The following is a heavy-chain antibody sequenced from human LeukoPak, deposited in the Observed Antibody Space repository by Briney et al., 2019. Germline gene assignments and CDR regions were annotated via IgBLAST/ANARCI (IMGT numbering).Heavy chain of an antibody. V-gene: IGHV4-38-2*02. CDR3: ARDSYSGSYFGTGINWFDP. Sequence: SETLSLTCTVSGYSISSGYYWGWIRQPPGKGLEWIGSIYHSGSTYYNPSLKSRVTISVDTSKNQFSLKLSSVTAADTAVYYCARDSYSGSYFGTGINWFDPWGQGTLVTVSS. CDR1: GYSISSGYY. J-gene: IGHJ5*02. D-gene: IGHD1-26*01. CDR2: IYHSGST.